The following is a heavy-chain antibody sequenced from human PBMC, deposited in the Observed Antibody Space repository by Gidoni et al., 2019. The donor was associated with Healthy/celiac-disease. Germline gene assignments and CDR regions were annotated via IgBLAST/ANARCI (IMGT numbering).Heavy chain of an antibody. D-gene: IGHD7-27*01. V-gene: IGHV3-30-3*01. CDR1: GFTFSSYA. J-gene: IGHJ4*02. CDR2: ISYDGSNK. Sequence: QVQLVESGGGVVQPGRSLRLSCAASGFTFSSYAMHWVRQAPGKGLEWVAVISYDGSNKYYADSVKGRFTISRDNSKNTLYLQMNSLRAEDTAVYYCARDFGTGDDSMNGYFDYWGQGTLVTVSS. CDR3: ARDFGTGDDSMNGYFDY.